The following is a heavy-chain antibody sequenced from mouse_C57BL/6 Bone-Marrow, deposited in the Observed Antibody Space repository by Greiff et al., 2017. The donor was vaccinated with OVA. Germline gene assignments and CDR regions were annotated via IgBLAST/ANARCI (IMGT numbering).Heavy chain of an antibody. J-gene: IGHJ4*01. CDR3: AAHSNDAMDD. CDR2: INPNYGTT. CDR1: GYSFTDYN. D-gene: IGHD2-12*01. V-gene: IGHV1-39*01. Sequence: QLQESGPELVKPGASVKISCKASGYSFTDYNMHWVKQSNGKSLEWIGVINPNYGTTSYNQKFKGKATLTVEQSSSTAYMQLNSLTSEDSAVYYGAAHSNDAMDDWGQGTAVTVSS.